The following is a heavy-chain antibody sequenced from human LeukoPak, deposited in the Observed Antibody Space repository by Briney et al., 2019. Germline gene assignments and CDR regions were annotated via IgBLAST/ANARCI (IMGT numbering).Heavy chain of an antibody. CDR3: ARADGDAYSSGWFYY. V-gene: IGHV1-2*02. D-gene: IGHD6-19*01. CDR2: INPNSGGT. Sequence: GASVKVSCKASGYTFTGSYIHWVRQAPGQGLEWVGWINPNSGGTNSAQKFQGRVTMTGDTSIGTVYMELSRLTSDDTALYYCARADGDAYSSGWFYYWGQGTLVTVSS. CDR1: GYTFTGSY. J-gene: IGHJ4*02.